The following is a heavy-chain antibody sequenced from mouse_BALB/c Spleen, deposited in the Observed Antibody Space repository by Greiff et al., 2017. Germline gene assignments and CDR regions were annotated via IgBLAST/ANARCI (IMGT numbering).Heavy chain of an antibody. Sequence: QVQLKQSGAELVRPGASVKLSCKASGYTFTSYWINWVKQRPGQGLEWIGNIYPSDSYTNYNQKFKDKATLTVDKSSSTAYMQLSSPTSEDSAVYYCTRSYDGPFDYWGQGTTLTVSS. CDR3: TRSYDGPFDY. CDR2: IYPSDSYT. CDR1: GYTFTSYW. V-gene: IGHV1-69*02. D-gene: IGHD2-3*01. J-gene: IGHJ2*01.